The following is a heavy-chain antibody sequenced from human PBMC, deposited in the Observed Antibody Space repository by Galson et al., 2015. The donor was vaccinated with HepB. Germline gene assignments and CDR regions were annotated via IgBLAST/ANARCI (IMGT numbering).Heavy chain of an antibody. J-gene: IGHJ3*02. D-gene: IGHD3-10*01. CDR1: GYTLTELS. CDR3: ATSLLWFGELRMWYDAFDI. CDR2: FDPEDGET. V-gene: IGHV1-24*01. Sequence: SVKVSCKVSGYTLTELSMHWVRQAPGKGLEWMGGFDPEDGETIYAQKFQGRVTMTEDTSTDTAYMELSSLRSEDTAVYYCATSLLWFGELRMWYDAFDIWGQGTMVTVSS.